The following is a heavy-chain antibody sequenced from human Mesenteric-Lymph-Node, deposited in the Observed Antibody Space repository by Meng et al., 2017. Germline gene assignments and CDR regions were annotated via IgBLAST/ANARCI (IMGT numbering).Heavy chain of an antibody. Sequence: ASVKVSCKASGYTFTGYYMHWVRQAPGQGLEWMGIINPSGGSTSYAQKFQGRVTMTRDTSTSTAYMELRSLRSDDTAVYYCARANYGGGDFDYWGQGTLVTVSS. D-gene: IGHD4-23*01. V-gene: IGHV1-46*01. J-gene: IGHJ4*02. CDR2: INPSGGST. CDR1: GYTFTGYY. CDR3: ARANYGGGDFDY.